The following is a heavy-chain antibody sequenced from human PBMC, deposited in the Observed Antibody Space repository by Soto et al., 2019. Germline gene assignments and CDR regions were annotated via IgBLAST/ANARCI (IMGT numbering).Heavy chain of an antibody. D-gene: IGHD2-21*02. V-gene: IGHV1-46*01. CDR2: VNPSRGHT. J-gene: IGHJ4*02. CDR3: ARGGHVVVVTAAFDY. Sequence: QVQLMQSGAEVNKPGASVKVSCKASGNTFTNYYIHWVRQAPGQGLEWMGTVNPSRGHTTSSQNFQGRVTMTRDTSTSTLYMGLTSLTSDDTAVYYCARGGHVVVVTAAFDYWGQGTLVTVSS. CDR1: GNTFTNYY.